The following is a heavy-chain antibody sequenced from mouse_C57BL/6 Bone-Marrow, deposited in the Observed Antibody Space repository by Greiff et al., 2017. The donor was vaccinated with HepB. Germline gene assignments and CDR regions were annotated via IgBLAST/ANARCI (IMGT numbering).Heavy chain of an antibody. CDR2: INPYNGGT. D-gene: IGHD2-5*01. CDR3: ARSPFYYSNSLFAY. V-gene: IGHV1-19*01. CDR1: GYTFTDYY. J-gene: IGHJ3*01. Sequence: EVKLQESGPVLVKPGASVKMSCKASGYTFTDYYMNWVKQSHGKSLEWIGVINPYNGGTSYNQKFKGKATLTVDKSSSTAYMELNSLTSEDSAVYYCARSPFYYSNSLFAYWGQGTLVTVSA.